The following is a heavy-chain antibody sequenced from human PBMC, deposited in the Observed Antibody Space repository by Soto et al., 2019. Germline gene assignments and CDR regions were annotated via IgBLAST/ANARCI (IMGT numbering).Heavy chain of an antibody. D-gene: IGHD1-26*01. Sequence: GGSLRLSCAASGFTFSSYGMHWVRQAPGKGLEWVAVIWYDGSNKYYADSVKGRFTISRDNSKNTLYLQMNSLRAEDTAVYYCARSRGVGARYYFDYWGQGTLVTVSS. CDR1: GFTFSSYG. V-gene: IGHV3-33*01. J-gene: IGHJ4*02. CDR3: ARSRGVGARYYFDY. CDR2: IWYDGSNK.